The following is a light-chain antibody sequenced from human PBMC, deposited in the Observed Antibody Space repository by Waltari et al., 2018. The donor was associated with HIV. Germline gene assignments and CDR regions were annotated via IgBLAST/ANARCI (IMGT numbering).Light chain of an antibody. V-gene: IGLV2-8*01. CDR1: SSDIGAYDF. CDR3: SSYGDSLRVL. J-gene: IGLJ3*02. CDR2: EVT. Sequence: QSALTQPPSASGSLGQSVTISCTGSSSDIGAYDFVSWFQQHPHSAPKLLLYEVTRPPSTVSDRCSGSRGGDTACLTVAGCQPDDEATYYCSSYGDSLRVLFGGGTNVTVL.